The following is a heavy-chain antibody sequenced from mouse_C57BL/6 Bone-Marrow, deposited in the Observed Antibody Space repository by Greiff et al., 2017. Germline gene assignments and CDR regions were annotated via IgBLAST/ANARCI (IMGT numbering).Heavy chain of an antibody. CDR3: GGDGYYEGEWFAY. J-gene: IGHJ3*01. D-gene: IGHD2-3*01. CDR2: IYPRSGNT. CDR1: GYTFTSYG. Sequence: QVQLQQSGAELARPGASVKLSCKASGYTFTSYGISWVKQRTGQGLEWIGEIYPRSGNTYYNEKFKGKATLTADKSSSKAYIELRSQTSEDSAVYFCGGDGYYEGEWFAYWGQGTLVTVSA. V-gene: IGHV1-81*01.